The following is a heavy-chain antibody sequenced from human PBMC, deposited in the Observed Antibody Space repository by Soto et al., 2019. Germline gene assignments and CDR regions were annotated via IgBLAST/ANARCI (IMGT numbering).Heavy chain of an antibody. V-gene: IGHV4-59*01. Sequence: PAETLSLTCTVSDGSISGYYWIWIRQPPGKGLEWIGYIYSTGSTNYNPSLESRVTISLDTSKNQFSLKLSSVTAADTAMYYCARDIGYGDYFFFDYWGQGTLVTVSS. CDR2: IYSTGST. CDR1: DGSISGYY. D-gene: IGHD4-17*01. J-gene: IGHJ4*02. CDR3: ARDIGYGDYFFFDY.